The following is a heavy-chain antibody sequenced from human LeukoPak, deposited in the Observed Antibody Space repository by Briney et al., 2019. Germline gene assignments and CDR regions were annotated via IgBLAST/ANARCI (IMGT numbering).Heavy chain of an antibody. CDR3: ARGGWFDP. CDR2: IIPIFGTA. J-gene: IGHJ5*02. CDR1: GYTFTSYA. Sequence: ASVKVSCKASGYTFTSYAMHWVRQAPGQRLEWMGGIIPIFGTANYAQKFQGRVTITADESASTAYMELSSLRSEDTAVYYCARGGWFDPWGQGTLVTVSS. D-gene: IGHD3-10*01. V-gene: IGHV1-69*13.